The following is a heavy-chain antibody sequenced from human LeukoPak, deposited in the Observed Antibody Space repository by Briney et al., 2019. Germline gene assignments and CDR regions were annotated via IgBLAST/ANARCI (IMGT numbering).Heavy chain of an antibody. V-gene: IGHV3-21*01. Sequence: PGGSLRLSCAASGFTFSSYSMNWVRQAPGKGLEWVSSISSSSSYIYYADSVKGRFTISRGNAKNSLCLQMNSLRAEDTAVYYCAREGVYSGNYYVMYDYWGQGTLVTVSS. CDR2: ISSSSSYI. CDR3: AREGVYSGNYYVMYDY. D-gene: IGHD1-26*01. J-gene: IGHJ4*02. CDR1: GFTFSSYS.